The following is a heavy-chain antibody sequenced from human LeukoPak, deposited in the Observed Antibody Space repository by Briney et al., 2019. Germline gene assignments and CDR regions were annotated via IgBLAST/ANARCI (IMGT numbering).Heavy chain of an antibody. Sequence: PSETLSLTCTVSGGSISSYYWSWIRQHPGKGLEWIGYIYYSGSTYYNPSLKSRVTISVDTSKNQFSPKLSSVTAADTAVYYCASAPVGVPAASFDYWGQGTLVTVSS. CDR1: GGSISSYY. CDR2: IYYSGST. J-gene: IGHJ4*02. D-gene: IGHD2-2*01. V-gene: IGHV4-59*06. CDR3: ASAPVGVPAASFDY.